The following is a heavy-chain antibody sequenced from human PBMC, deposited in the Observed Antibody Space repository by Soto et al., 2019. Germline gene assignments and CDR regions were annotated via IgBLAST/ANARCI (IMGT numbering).Heavy chain of an antibody. V-gene: IGHV1-69*05. CDR1: GGTFSTSA. CDR2: TMPVFPTP. D-gene: IGHD1-1*01. J-gene: IGHJ6*02. CDR3: ARHKDRLQLGGNYYYILDV. Sequence: QVQLVQSGAEVKKPGSSVKVSCKASGGTFSTSAISWVRQAPGQGLEWVGGTMPVFPTPDYAQNFQGRVPXTXNXPTTTGYLELTSLRADDTAVYYCARHKDRLQLGGNYYYILDVWGQGTEITVSS.